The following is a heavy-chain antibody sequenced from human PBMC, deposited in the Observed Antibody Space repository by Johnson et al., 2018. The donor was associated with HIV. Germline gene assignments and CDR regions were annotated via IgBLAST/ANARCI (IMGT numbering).Heavy chain of an antibody. CDR3: ARGGLLWFGHPAD. Sequence: QVQLVESGGSVVRPGGSLRLSCAASGFTFSDYYMSWIRQAPGKGLEWVSYITGSGTVVYYADSVKGRFTISRDNAKNSLYLQMNSLRAEDTAVYYCARGGLLWFGHPADWGQGTMVTVSS. V-gene: IGHV3-11*04. CDR2: ITGSGTVV. J-gene: IGHJ3*01. D-gene: IGHD3-10*01. CDR1: GFTFSDYY.